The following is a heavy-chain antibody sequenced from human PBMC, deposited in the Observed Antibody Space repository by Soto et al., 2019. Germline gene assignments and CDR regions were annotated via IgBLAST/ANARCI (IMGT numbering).Heavy chain of an antibody. CDR3: ARMLKPDDYGDLRTGYYFDY. CDR1: GGTFSSYA. Sequence: SVMVSCKASGGTFSSYAISWVRQAPGQGLEWMGGIIPIFGTANYAQKFQGRVTITADKSTSTAYMELSSLRSEDTAVYYCARMLKPDDYGDLRTGYYFDYWGQGTLVTVSS. V-gene: IGHV1-69*06. D-gene: IGHD4-17*01. J-gene: IGHJ4*02. CDR2: IIPIFGTA.